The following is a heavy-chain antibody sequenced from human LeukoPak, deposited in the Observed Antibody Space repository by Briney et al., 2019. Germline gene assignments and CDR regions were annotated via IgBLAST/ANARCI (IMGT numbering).Heavy chain of an antibody. V-gene: IGHV1-46*01. CDR3: AKAIVLLISGNAFDI. J-gene: IGHJ3*02. Sequence: ASVKVSCKAFGYTFTSNYMHWVRQAPGQGPEWMGVISPSGGSTTYAQKFQGRVTLTRDMSTSTDYLELSSLRPEDTAVYYCAKAIVLLISGNAFDIWGQGTMVTVSS. D-gene: IGHD2/OR15-2a*01. CDR2: ISPSGGST. CDR1: GYTFTSNY.